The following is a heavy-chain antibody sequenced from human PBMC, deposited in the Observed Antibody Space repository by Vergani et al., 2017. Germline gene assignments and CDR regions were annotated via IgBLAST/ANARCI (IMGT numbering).Heavy chain of an antibody. CDR3: ARDLRLLYNRFDP. J-gene: IGHJ5*02. CDR2: TWYDGNNK. Sequence: QVQLVESGGGVVQPGRSLRLSCAASGFTFNQYGMHWVRQAPGKGLEWVAVTWYDGNNKQYADSVKGRFTISRDNSKSTMYLQMNSLRDEDTGVYYCARDLRLLYNRFDPWGQGPRSPSPQ. CDR1: GFTFNQYG. V-gene: IGHV3-33*01. D-gene: IGHD1-14*01.